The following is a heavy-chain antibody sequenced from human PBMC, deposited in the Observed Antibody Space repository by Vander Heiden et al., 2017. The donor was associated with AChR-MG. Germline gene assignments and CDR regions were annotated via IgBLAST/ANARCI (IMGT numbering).Heavy chain of an antibody. V-gene: IGHV4-39*01. CDR2: LDDSGAT. J-gene: IGHJ4*02. Sequence: QPQLQESGPGLLRPSETPSLTCSVSGDSITANPYFWAWPRQAAGKGLEWIGSLDDSGATYYSPSVKSQVVKSLDSSKRQFSLGLTSAAAADSAVYSCASTVARTDCYGNTGISFPYYFNYWGRGTLVTVSS. CDR3: ASTVARTDCYGNTGISFPYYFNY. D-gene: IGHD3-16*01. CDR1: GDSITANPYF.